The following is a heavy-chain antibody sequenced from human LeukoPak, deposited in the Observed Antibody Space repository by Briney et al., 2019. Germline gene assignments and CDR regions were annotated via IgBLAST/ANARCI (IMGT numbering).Heavy chain of an antibody. CDR1: GFTFSSYS. CDR2: ISSSSSYI. J-gene: IGHJ4*02. D-gene: IGHD6-6*01. CDR3: ARDSSSSFSN. V-gene: IGHV3-21*01. Sequence: SGGPLRLSCAASGFTFSSYSMNWVRQAPGKGLEWVSSISSSSSYIYYADSVKGRFTISRDNAKNSLYLQMNSLRAEDTAVYYCARDSSSSFSNWGQGTLVTVSS.